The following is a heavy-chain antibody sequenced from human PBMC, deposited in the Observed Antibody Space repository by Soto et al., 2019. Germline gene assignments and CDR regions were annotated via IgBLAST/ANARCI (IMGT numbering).Heavy chain of an antibody. J-gene: IGHJ5*02. CDR1: VDSVSSATYY. D-gene: IGHD3-10*01. Sequence: PSETLSLTCTFSVDSVSSATYYWSWIRQPPGKALEWIGSIYYSGSTNYNPSLRSRVIMSVDTSKNQFSLNLSSVTAADTAVYYCARDRGTANQHNWLEPWGQGTLVNVSS. CDR2: IYYSGST. CDR3: ARDRGTANQHNWLEP. V-gene: IGHV4-61*01.